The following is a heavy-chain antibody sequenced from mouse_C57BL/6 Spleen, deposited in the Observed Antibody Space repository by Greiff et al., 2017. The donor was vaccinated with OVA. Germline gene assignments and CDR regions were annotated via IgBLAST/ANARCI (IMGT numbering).Heavy chain of an antibody. Sequence: QVQLQQPGAELVKPGASVKLSCKASGYTFTSYWMHWVKQRPGQGLEWIGMIHPNSGSTNYNEKFKSKATLTVDKSSSTAYMQLSSLASEDSAVYYCANPIYYEEGFDYWGQGTTLTVSS. CDR3: ANPIYYEEGFDY. V-gene: IGHV1-64*01. D-gene: IGHD2-4*01. J-gene: IGHJ2*01. CDR2: IHPNSGST. CDR1: GYTFTSYW.